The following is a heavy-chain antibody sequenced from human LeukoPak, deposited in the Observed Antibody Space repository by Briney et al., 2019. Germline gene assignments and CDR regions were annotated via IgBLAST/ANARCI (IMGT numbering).Heavy chain of an antibody. CDR3: AKDRGVRSDI. D-gene: IGHD4-17*01. V-gene: IGHV3-23*01. CDR1: GFTFNSYA. Sequence: GGSLRLSYAASGFTFNSYAMSWVRQAPGKGLEWVSAMSGSGGSTYYADSVKGRFTISRDNAKNTLYLQMNSLRAEDTAVYYCAKDRGVRSDIWGQGTMVTVSS. CDR2: MSGSGGST. J-gene: IGHJ3*02.